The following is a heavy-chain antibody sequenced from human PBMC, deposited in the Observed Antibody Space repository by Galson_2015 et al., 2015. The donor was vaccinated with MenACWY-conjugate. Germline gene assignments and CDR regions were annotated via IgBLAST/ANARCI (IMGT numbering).Heavy chain of an antibody. Sequence: ATLSLPRPVSCGSVNNYFWRWFRQPPGRGEGSIGYIFNLGRSNDIPSLKSQVTISADTPKNLSSLNLISVTSADTAIYYCAGLNSCRYLGLGYCFDYWGQGTLVTVSS. CDR3: AGLNSCRYLGLGYCFDY. V-gene: IGHV4-59*02. D-gene: IGHD2-15*01. J-gene: IGHJ4*02. CDR1: CGSVNNYF. CDR2: IFNLGRS.